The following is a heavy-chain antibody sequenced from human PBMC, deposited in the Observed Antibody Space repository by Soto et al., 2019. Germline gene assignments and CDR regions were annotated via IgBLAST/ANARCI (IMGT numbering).Heavy chain of an antibody. CDR1: GYSFTSYW. CDR2: IDPSDSYT. J-gene: IGHJ5*02. V-gene: IGHV5-10-1*01. D-gene: IGHD2-2*01. CDR3: ARYCSSTSCYLALGP. Sequence: PGESLKISCKGSGYSFTSYWISWVRQMPGKGLEWMGRIDPSDSYTNYSPSFQGHVTISADKSISTAYLQWSSLKASDTAMYYCARYCSSTSCYLALGPWGQGTLVTVSS.